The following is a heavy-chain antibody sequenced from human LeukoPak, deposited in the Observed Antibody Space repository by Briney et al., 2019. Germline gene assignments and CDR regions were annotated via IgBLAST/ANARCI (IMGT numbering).Heavy chain of an antibody. CDR2: IKPDGSEQ. CDR3: ARKGFYYERSFDI. D-gene: IGHD3-22*01. CDR1: GFTFSNSW. V-gene: IGHV3-7*01. J-gene: IGHJ3*02. Sequence: GGSLRLSCAASGFTFSNSWMSWVRQAPGKGLEWVANIKPDGSEQYYVDSVKGRFTISRDNAKNSLYLQMNSLRAEDTAVYYCARKGFYYERSFDIWGQGTMVTVSS.